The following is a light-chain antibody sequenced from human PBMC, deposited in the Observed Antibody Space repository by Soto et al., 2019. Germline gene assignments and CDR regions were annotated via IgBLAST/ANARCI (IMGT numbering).Light chain of an antibody. V-gene: IGLV1-44*01. Sequence: QSLLTQPPSASGTPRQRVTISCSGSSSNIGSNTVNWYQQVPGTAPKLLIYRNNQRPSGVPDRFSGSKSGTSASLAISGLQSEDEADYYCEAWDDSLNGVVFGVGTKVTVL. J-gene: IGLJ2*01. CDR3: EAWDDSLNGVV. CDR2: RNN. CDR1: SSNIGSNT.